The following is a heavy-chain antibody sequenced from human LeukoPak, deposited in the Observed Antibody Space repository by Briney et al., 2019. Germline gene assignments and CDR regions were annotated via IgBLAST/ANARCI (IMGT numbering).Heavy chain of an antibody. CDR2: INTSGGRT. D-gene: IGHD2-15*01. CDR3: ARQLGYCSDGSCYFDY. V-gene: IGHV3-23*01. J-gene: IGHJ4*02. Sequence: GGSLRLSCAASGFTFSSYSMNWVRQGPGRGLECVSAINTSGGRTYYADSVKGRFTISRDNSKNTLHLQMNSLRAEDTAVYHCARQLGYCSDGSCYFDYWGQGTLVTVSS. CDR1: GFTFSSYS.